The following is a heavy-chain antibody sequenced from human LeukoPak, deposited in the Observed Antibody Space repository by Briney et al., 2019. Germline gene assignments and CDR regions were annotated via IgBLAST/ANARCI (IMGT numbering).Heavy chain of an antibody. Sequence: PSETLSLTCTVSGGSISSSSYYWGWIRQPPGKGLEWIGSIYYSGSTYYNPSLKGRVTISVDTSKNQFSLKLSSVTAADTAVFYCARHGNDYGDPIGLFFDYWGQGTLVTVSS. CDR2: IYYSGST. D-gene: IGHD4-17*01. CDR1: GGSISSSSYY. V-gene: IGHV4-39*01. J-gene: IGHJ4*02. CDR3: ARHGNDYGDPIGLFFDY.